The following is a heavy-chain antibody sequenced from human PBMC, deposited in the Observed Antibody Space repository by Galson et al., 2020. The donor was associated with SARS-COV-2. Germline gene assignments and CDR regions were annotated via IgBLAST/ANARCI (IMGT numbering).Heavy chain of an antibody. CDR2: IYHSGST. CDR1: GYSISSGYY. J-gene: IGHJ4*02. V-gene: IGHV4-38-2*02. D-gene: IGHD3-22*01. CDR3: ARDDSSGYFGVPLDY. Sequence: SQTLSLTCTVSGYSISSGYYWGWIRQPPGKGLEWIGSIYHSGSTYYNPSLKSRVTISVDTSKNQFSLKLSSVTAADTAVYYCARDDSSGYFGVPLDYWGQGTLVTVSS.